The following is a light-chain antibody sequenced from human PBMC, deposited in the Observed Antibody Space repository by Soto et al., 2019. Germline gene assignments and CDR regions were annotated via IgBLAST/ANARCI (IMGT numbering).Light chain of an antibody. V-gene: IGKV3-15*01. CDR3: QQYNKWPPYT. Sequence: EIVMTQSPANLSVSPGERATLSCRASQSVSSNLAWYQQKPGQGPRLLIYGAPTRATSIPARFSGSGSGTEFTITINSLQYEDFAVYYCQQYNKWPPYTFGQGTKLEIK. J-gene: IGKJ2*01. CDR2: GAP. CDR1: QSVSSN.